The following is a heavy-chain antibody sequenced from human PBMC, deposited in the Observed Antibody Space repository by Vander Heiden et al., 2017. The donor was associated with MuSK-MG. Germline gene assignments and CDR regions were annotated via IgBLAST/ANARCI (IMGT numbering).Heavy chain of an antibody. V-gene: IGHV4-4*02. CDR3: ARDITLNTFGSAFDI. CDR1: GGSVSSGHW. J-gene: IGHJ3*02. Sequence: QVQLQESGPGLVKPSGTLSLTCEVSGGSVSSGHWWSWVRQAPGKGLEWIGEISHRGTASYNPSLRSRATMSVDTSKNQFSLKLNSVTAADAAIYFCARDITLNTFGSAFDIWGQGTVVTV. CDR2: ISHRGTA. D-gene: IGHD3-16*01.